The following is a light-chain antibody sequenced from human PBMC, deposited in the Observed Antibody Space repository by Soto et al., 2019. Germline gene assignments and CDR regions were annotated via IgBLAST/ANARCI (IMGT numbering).Light chain of an antibody. CDR2: DAF. CDR3: QQYNSYWT. V-gene: IGKV1-5*01. Sequence: DIQMTQSPSTLSASVGDRVTITCRASQSISSWLAWYQQKPGKAPKLLIYDAFSLESGVPSRFSGSRSGTEYTLTFSSLQPDDVATYYCQQYNSYWTFGQGTKVEIK. CDR1: QSISSW. J-gene: IGKJ1*01.